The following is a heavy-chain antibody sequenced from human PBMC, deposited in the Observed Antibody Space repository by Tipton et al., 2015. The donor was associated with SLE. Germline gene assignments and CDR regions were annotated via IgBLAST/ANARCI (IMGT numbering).Heavy chain of an antibody. CDR1: GFTFSSYE. CDR3: ARDPAARRGMDV. Sequence: LRLSCAASGFTFSSYEMNWVRQAPGKGLEWIGEINHSGSTYYNPSLKSRVTISVDTSKNQFSLKPSSVTAADTAVYYCARDPAARRGMDVWGQGTTVTVSS. J-gene: IGHJ6*02. CDR2: INHSGST. V-gene: IGHV4-34*09. D-gene: IGHD6-6*01.